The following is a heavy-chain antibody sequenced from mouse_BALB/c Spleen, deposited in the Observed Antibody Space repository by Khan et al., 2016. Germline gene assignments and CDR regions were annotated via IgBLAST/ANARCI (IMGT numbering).Heavy chain of an antibody. CDR1: GFNIKDTY. D-gene: IGHD2-4*01. Sequence: VQLKLSEAELVKPGASVKLSCTASGFNIKDTYMHWVKQRPEQGLEWIGRIDPANGNTKYDPKFQGKATITADTSSNTAYLQLSSLTSEEAAVYYCARAPDDYDVGFDCWGQGPLVTVSA. CDR3: ARAPDDYDVGFDC. CDR2: IDPANGNT. V-gene: IGHV14-3*02. J-gene: IGHJ3*01.